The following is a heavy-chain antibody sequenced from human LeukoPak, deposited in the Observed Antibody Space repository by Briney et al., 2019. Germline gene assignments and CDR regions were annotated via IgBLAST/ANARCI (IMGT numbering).Heavy chain of an antibody. D-gene: IGHD3-10*01. Sequence: PGGSLRLSCAASRFTFSSYAMSWVRQAPGKGLVWVSTISDSGGSTYYADSVKGRFTISRDNSKNTLYLQMDSLRAEDTAIHYCAKVPYSDYGSGRPPFMDVWGQGTTVAVSS. CDR2: ISDSGGST. CDR3: AKVPYSDYGSGRPPFMDV. CDR1: RFTFSSYA. V-gene: IGHV3-23*01. J-gene: IGHJ6*02.